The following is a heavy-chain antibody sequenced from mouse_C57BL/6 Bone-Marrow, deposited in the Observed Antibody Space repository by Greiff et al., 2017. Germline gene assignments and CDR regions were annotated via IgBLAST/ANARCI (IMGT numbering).Heavy chain of an antibody. CDR2: SET. D-gene: IGHD1-1*02. CDR3: ARGVGWYFDY. V-gene: IGHV1-52*01. J-gene: IGHJ2*01. Sequence: SETHYNQKFKDKATLTVDKSSSTAYMQLSSLTSVDSAVYYCARGVGWYFDYWGQGTTLTVSS.